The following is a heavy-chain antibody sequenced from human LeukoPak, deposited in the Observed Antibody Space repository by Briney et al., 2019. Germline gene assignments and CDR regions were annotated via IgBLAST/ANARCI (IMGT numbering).Heavy chain of an antibody. CDR2: MNPNSGNT. D-gene: IGHD6-6*01. V-gene: IGHV1-8*01. Sequence: ASVKVSCKASGYTFTSYDIHWVRQATGQGLEWMGWMNPNSGNTGYAQKFQGRVTMTRNTSISTAYMELSSLRSEDTAVYYCARAGIAARRGGFGYWGQGTLVTVSS. CDR1: GYTFTSYD. CDR3: ARAGIAARRGGFGY. J-gene: IGHJ4*02.